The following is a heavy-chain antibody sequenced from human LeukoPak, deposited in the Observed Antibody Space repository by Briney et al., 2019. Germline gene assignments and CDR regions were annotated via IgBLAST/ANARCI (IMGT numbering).Heavy chain of an antibody. Sequence: ASVKVSCKASGYTFTGYYMHWERQAPGQGLEWMGWINPNSGGTNYAQKFQGRVTMTRDTSISTAYMELSRLRSDDTAVYYCARGRYGGMTPDYWGQGTLVTVSS. J-gene: IGHJ4*02. D-gene: IGHD3-16*01. V-gene: IGHV1-2*02. CDR3: ARGRYGGMTPDY. CDR2: INPNSGGT. CDR1: GYTFTGYY.